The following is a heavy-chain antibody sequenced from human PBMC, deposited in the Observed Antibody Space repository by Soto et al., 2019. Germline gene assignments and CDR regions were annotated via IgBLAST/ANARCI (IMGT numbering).Heavy chain of an antibody. J-gene: IGHJ4*02. CDR1: GGSISRGGYS. D-gene: IGHD3-9*01. CDR3: ARAWGSGYLDY. CDR2: IYHSGST. V-gene: IGHV4-30-2*01. Sequence: SETLSLTCAVYGGSISRGGYSWSWIRQPPGKGLEWIGYIYHSGSTYYNPSLKSRVTISVDRSKNQFSLKLSSVTAADTAVYYCARAWGSGYLDYWGQGTLVTVSS.